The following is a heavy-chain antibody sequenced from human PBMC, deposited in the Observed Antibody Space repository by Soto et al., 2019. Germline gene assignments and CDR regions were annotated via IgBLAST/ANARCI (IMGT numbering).Heavy chain of an antibody. CDR2: ISYDGSNK. Sequence: GGSLRLSCAASGFTFSSYGMHWVRQAPGKGLEWVAVISYDGSNKYYADSVKGRFTISRDNSKNTLYLQMNSLRAEDTAVYYCAKDRGYCSSTSCYSWYLDYWGQGTLVTVSS. D-gene: IGHD2-2*01. V-gene: IGHV3-30*18. CDR3: AKDRGYCSSTSCYSWYLDY. J-gene: IGHJ4*02. CDR1: GFTFSSYG.